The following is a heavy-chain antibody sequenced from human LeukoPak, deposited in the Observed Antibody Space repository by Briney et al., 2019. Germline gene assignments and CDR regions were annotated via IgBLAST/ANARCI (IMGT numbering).Heavy chain of an antibody. D-gene: IGHD3-16*01. V-gene: IGHV4-59*01. CDR3: ARGYAFFDY. Sequence: SETLSFNCTVSGDSISTYYWSWIRQPPGKGLEWIGYIYYSVSTNYNPSLKSRVTISVDTSKNQFSLKLSSVTTADTAVYYCARGYAFFDYWGQGTLVTVST. CDR1: GDSISTYY. J-gene: IGHJ4*02. CDR2: IYYSVST.